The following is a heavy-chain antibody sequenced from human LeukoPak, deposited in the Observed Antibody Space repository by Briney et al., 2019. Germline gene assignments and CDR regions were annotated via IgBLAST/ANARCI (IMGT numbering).Heavy chain of an antibody. CDR3: ARDNDTVTTLDY. V-gene: IGHV3-33*08. CDR2: IWYDGSNK. D-gene: IGHD4-17*01. Sequence: GGSLRLSCAASGFTFSSFTMHWVRQAPGKGLEWVAVIWYDGSNKYYADSVKGRFTISRDNSKNTLYLQMNSLRAEDTAVYYCARDNDTVTTLDYWGQGTLVTVSS. CDR1: GFTFSSFT. J-gene: IGHJ4*02.